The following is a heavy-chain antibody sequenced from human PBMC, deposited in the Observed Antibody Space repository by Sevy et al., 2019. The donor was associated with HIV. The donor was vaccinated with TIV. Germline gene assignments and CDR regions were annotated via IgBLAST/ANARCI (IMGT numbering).Heavy chain of an antibody. CDR1: GDSVSSITYY. J-gene: IGHJ4*02. CDR3: ARLGTTVTTIY. Sequence: SETLSLTCAVSGDSVSSITYYWGWIRQAPGKGLEWIGNIYSSGSTYYNPSLKSRVTISLDTSKNQFSLRLTSVTAADTAVYYCARLGTTVTTIYWGQVTLVTVSS. CDR2: IYSSGST. D-gene: IGHD4-17*01. V-gene: IGHV4-39*01.